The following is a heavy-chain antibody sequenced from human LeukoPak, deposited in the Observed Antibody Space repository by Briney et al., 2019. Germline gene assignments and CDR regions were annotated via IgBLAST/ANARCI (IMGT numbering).Heavy chain of an antibody. V-gene: IGHV3-23*01. Sequence: GGSLRLSCAASEFTFSNYAMNWVRQAPGKGLEWVSSISGSGLSTYYAESVKGRFTISRDNSKNTLYLQMNSLRAEDTALYYCAKGQSQFNCGGQGTLVTVSA. CDR1: EFTFSNYA. CDR2: ISGSGLST. J-gene: IGHJ4*02. CDR3: AKGQSQFNC.